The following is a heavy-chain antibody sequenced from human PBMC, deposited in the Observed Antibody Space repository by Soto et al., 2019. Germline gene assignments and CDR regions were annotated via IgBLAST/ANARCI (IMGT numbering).Heavy chain of an antibody. V-gene: IGHV4-59*13. D-gene: IGHD1-26*01. Sequence: QVQLQESGPRLVKPSETLSLTCSVSDSSMSPYYWTWFGQAPGKGLEWIGHLLYRGTATYNPALQGRVTISLDTSKKQVSLQLSSVIAADTAVYYCAREKDFILGGYAFGYWGPGTLVTVSS. CDR3: AREKDFILGGYAFGY. J-gene: IGHJ3*01. CDR2: LLYRGTA. CDR1: DSSMSPYY.